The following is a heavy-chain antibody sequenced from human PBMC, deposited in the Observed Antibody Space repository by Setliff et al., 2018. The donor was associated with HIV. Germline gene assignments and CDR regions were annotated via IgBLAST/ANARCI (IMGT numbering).Heavy chain of an antibody. CDR1: GVSLSNTDFY. V-gene: IGHV4-30-4*08. D-gene: IGHD3-10*01. CDR2: IDYSGTT. Sequence: SETLSLTCAVSGVSLSNTDFYWTWVRQAPGVGLEWIGFIDYSGTTHYNPSLKSRVTISNDMSNNHFSLHLTSVTAADTAIYFCAREGPYYYGLDVWGQGTTVTVSS. CDR3: AREGPYYYGLDV. J-gene: IGHJ6*02.